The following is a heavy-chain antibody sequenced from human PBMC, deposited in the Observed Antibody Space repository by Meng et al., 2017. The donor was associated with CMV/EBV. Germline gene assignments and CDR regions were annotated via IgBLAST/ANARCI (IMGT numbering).Heavy chain of an antibody. Sequence: GESLKISCAASGFTFSNSDMNWVRQAPGKGLEWVSGVSWNGSRTHYADSVKGRFIISRDNSRNSLYLQMNSLRAEDTAVYYCARDVSPRSSAYFAIYYFYALDVWGQGTTVTVSS. CDR1: GFTFSNSD. CDR3: ARDVSPRSSAYFAIYYFYALDV. V-gene: IGHV3-19*01. D-gene: IGHD2-21*01. CDR2: VSWNGSRT. J-gene: IGHJ6*02.